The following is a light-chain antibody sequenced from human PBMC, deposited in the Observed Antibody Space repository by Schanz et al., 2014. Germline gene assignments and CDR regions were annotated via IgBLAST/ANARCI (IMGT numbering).Light chain of an antibody. Sequence: QSALTQPRSVSGSPGQSVTISCTGTSSDVGAYTYVSWYQQPPGKAPKLMIHDVTERPSGVPDRFSGSKSGNTASLTISGLQAEDEADYHCSSYAGSDDPPWVFGGGTQLTVL. CDR3: SSYAGSDDPPWV. J-gene: IGLJ3*02. CDR2: DVT. V-gene: IGLV2-11*01. CDR1: SSDVGAYTY.